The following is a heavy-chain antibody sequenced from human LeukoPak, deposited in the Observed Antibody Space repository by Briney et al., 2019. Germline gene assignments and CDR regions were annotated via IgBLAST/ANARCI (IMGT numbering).Heavy chain of an antibody. D-gene: IGHD3-22*01. CDR1: GYTFTGYY. Sequence: ASVKVSCKASGYTFTGYYMHWVRQAPGQGLEWMGWINPNSGGTNYAQKFQGRVTMTRGTSISTAHMELSRLRSDDTAVYYCARDVYYYDRSGITEGDYWGQGTLVTVSS. J-gene: IGHJ4*02. CDR2: INPNSGGT. CDR3: ARDVYYYDRSGITEGDY. V-gene: IGHV1-2*02.